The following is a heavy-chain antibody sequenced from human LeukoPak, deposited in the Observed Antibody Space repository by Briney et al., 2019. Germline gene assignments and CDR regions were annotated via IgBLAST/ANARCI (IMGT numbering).Heavy chain of an antibody. CDR3: ARDRGVRYFDWLLSDPFDY. V-gene: IGHV3-7*01. CDR2: INEDGSEK. Sequence: QTGGSLRLSCAASGFTFTNNWMSWVRQAPGKGLEWVANINEDGSEKYYVDSVKGRFIISRDNAKNSLYLQMNSLRAEDTAVYYCARDRGVRYFDWLLSDPFDYWGQGTLVTVSS. D-gene: IGHD3-9*01. J-gene: IGHJ4*02. CDR1: GFTFTNNW.